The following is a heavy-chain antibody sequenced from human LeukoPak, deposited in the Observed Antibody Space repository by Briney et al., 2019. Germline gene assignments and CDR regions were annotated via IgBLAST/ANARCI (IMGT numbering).Heavy chain of an antibody. CDR1: GGSISSYY. D-gene: IGHD3-10*01. Sequence: SETLSLTCTVSGGSISSYYWSWIRQPARKGLEWIGLSCTSWSANYNPSLKSRFSVSLATSNTHFSLNLSSVTAADTAVYYCARDLSHGDDAFDISGQGTMVTVSS. V-gene: IGHV4-4*07. CDR2: SCTSWSA. J-gene: IGHJ3*02. CDR3: ARDLSHGDDAFDI.